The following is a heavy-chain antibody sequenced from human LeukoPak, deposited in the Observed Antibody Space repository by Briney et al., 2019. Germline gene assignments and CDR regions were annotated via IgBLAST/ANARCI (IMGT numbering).Heavy chain of an antibody. CDR3: ANDPESGYSSSWFDY. Sequence: GSLELSCAASGFPFNSFALSWVRQAPGKGLGVVSAISGSGGSTYYADSVKGRFTISRDNSKNTLYLQMNSLRAEVTAVYYCANDPESGYSSSWFDYWGQGTLVTVSS. J-gene: IGHJ4*02. CDR2: ISGSGGST. V-gene: IGHV3-23*01. CDR1: GFPFNSFA. D-gene: IGHD6-13*01.